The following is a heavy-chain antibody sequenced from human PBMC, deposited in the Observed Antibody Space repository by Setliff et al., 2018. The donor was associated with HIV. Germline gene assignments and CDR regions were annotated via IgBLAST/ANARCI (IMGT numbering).Heavy chain of an antibody. CDR3: ARTYYDFWSGSYSYKWFDP. Sequence: SETLSLTCTVSGGSISSGGYYWSWIRQHPGKGLEWIGYIYYSGTTHYNPSLKSRVTISIDTSKNQFSLKLSSVTAADTAFYYCARTYYDFWSGSYSYKWFDPWGQGTLVTVSS. J-gene: IGHJ5*02. D-gene: IGHD3-3*01. V-gene: IGHV4-31*03. CDR1: GGSISSGGYY. CDR2: IYYSGTT.